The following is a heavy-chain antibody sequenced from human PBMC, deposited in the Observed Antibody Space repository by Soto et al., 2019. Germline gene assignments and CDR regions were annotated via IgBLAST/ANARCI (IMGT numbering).Heavy chain of an antibody. CDR1: GFTFSSYW. CDR2: IKQDGSKK. CDR3: AQRVWYFDL. J-gene: IGHJ2*01. Sequence: EVQLVESGGGLVQPGGSLRLSCAASGFTFSSYWMTWVRQAPGKGLEWVANIKQDGSKKYYVESVKGRFTISRDNAKNSLYLQMNSLRAEDTAVYYCAQRVWYFDLWGRGTLVTVSS. V-gene: IGHV3-7*01.